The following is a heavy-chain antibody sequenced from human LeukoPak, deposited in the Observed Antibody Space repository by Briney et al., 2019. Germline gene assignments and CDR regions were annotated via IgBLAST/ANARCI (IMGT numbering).Heavy chain of an antibody. CDR1: GYTFTTYY. V-gene: IGHV1-46*01. Sequence: ASVKVSCKASGYTFTTYYMHWVRQAPGQGLEWMGIVNPSGDNITHAQKFQGRVTRTKDTSTSAVHMELSSLRSEDTAVYYCARGSSYINPPDYWGQGTLVTVSS. J-gene: IGHJ4*02. CDR3: ARGSSYINPPDY. D-gene: IGHD4-11*01. CDR2: VNPSGDNI.